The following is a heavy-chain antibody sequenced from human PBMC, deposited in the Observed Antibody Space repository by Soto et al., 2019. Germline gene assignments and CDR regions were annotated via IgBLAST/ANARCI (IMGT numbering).Heavy chain of an antibody. J-gene: IGHJ4*02. CDR3: ARVSISGSCGGPE. CDR2: ISAYNGNT. D-gene: IGHD1-26*01. V-gene: IGHV1-18*01. CDR1: GYTFTSYG. Sequence: DSVKVSCKASGYTFTSYGISWVRQAPGQGLEWMGWISAYNGNTNYAQKLQGRVTMTTDTSTTTAYMELRSLRSDDTAVYYCARVSISGSCGGPEWGQGTLVTFSS.